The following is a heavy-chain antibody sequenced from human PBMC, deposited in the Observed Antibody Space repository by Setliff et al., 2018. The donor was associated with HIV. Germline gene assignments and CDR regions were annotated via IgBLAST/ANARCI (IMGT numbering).Heavy chain of an antibody. D-gene: IGHD3-3*01. CDR3: ARTKSVTIFGVLHDSGMDV. J-gene: IGHJ6*02. CDR2: ISVSGGRT. Sequence: GGSLRLSCAASGFTFSTYAMSWFRQAPGKGLEWVSSISVSGGRTNHADSVQGRFTISRDNSKNTLYLQMNSLRAEDTAVYYCARTKSVTIFGVLHDSGMDVWGQGTTVTVSS. V-gene: IGHV3-23*01. CDR1: GFTFSTYA.